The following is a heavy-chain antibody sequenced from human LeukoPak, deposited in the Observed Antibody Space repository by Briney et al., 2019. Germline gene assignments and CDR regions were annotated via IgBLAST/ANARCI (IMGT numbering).Heavy chain of an antibody. CDR3: ARGYYYDSSGYYYPDY. D-gene: IGHD3-22*01. J-gene: IGHJ4*02. V-gene: IGHV3-30*04. CDR1: GFTFGSYA. CDR2: ISYDGSNK. Sequence: GRSLRLSCAASGFTFGSYAMHWVRQAPGKGLEWVAVISYDGSNKYYADSVKGRSTISRDNSKNTLYLQMNSLRAEDTAVYYCARGYYYDSSGYYYPDYWGQGTLVTVSS.